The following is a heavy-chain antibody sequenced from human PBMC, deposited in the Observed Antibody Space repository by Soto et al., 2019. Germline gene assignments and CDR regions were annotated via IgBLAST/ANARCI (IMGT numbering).Heavy chain of an antibody. CDR1: GGSISTYY. CDR2: IYSSGST. D-gene: IGHD5-18*01. V-gene: IGHV4-59*01. CDR3: ARGGYNYGHYYPIDV. Sequence: SETLSLTCTVSGGSISTYYWTWIRQPPGKRLEWIGYIYSSGSTNYNPSLKSRVTISVDTSKNQFSLKLTSVTAADTALYYCARGGYNYGHYYPIDVWGLGTTVTVSS. J-gene: IGHJ6*02.